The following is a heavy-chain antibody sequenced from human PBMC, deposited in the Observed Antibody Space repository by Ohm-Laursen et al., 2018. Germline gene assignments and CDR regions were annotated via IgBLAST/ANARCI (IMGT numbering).Heavy chain of an antibody. J-gene: IGHJ3*02. Sequence: SETLSLTCPVSGGSISSSDCYWAWIRQPPGKGLECIGPIYYNENTHYNPSLQSRVTISIDTSKNQFSLRLSSVTAADTAVYFCARRDITKAFNIWGQGTLVTVSS. D-gene: IGHD2-21*02. CDR3: ARRDITKAFNI. V-gene: IGHV4-39*07. CDR2: IYYNENT. CDR1: GGSISSSDCY.